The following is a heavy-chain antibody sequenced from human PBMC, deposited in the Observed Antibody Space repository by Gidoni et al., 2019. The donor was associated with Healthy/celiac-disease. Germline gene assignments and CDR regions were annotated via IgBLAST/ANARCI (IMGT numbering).Heavy chain of an antibody. D-gene: IGHD3-22*01. Sequence: QVQLVQSGAEVKKPGAAVKVSCKASGSTFTSYGISRVRQAPGQGREWMGWISAYNGNTNYAQKLQGRVTMTTDTSTSTAYMELRSLRSDDTAVYYCARFGGGFYYDSSGTTPSRAFDIWGQGTMVTVSS. CDR3: ARFGGGFYYDSSGTTPSRAFDI. V-gene: IGHV1-18*01. J-gene: IGHJ3*02. CDR2: ISAYNGNT. CDR1: GSTFTSYG.